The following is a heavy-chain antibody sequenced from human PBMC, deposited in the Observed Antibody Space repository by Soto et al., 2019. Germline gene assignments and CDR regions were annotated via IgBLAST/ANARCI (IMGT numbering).Heavy chain of an antibody. Sequence: LGLSCEASGFSFSSFAMNWVRQAPGRGLEWVSYISDDGASVYYADSLKGRFTISRDNAKNSLSLQMNNLRAEDTAVYYCARENSVQAWLHHFDHWGLGTLVTVSS. J-gene: IGHJ4*02. V-gene: IGHV3-48*03. CDR3: ARENSVQAWLHHFDH. D-gene: IGHD5-18*01. CDR2: ISDDGASV. CDR1: GFSFSSFA.